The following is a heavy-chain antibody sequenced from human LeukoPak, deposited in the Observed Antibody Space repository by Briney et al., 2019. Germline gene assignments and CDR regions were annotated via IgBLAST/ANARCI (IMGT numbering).Heavy chain of an antibody. D-gene: IGHD5-24*01. CDR3: AEGEMAHVY. V-gene: IGHV3-21*01. J-gene: IGHJ4*02. Sequence: GGSLRLSCAASGFTFSSYSMNWVRQAPGKGLEWVSSVSSSSSYIYYADSVKGRFTISRDNSKNSLYLQMNRLRAEDTAVYYCAEGEMAHVYWGQGTLVTVSS. CDR2: VSSSSSYI. CDR1: GFTFSSYS.